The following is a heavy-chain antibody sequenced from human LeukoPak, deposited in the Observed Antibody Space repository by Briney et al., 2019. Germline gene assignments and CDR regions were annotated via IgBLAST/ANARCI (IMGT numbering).Heavy chain of an antibody. Sequence: SETLSLTCTVSGGSISSYYWSWIRQPPGKGLEWIGYIYYSGSTNYNPSLKSRVTISVDTSKNQFSLKLSSVTAADTAVYYCARVNLRPFSYGFNDAFDIWGQGTMVTVSS. D-gene: IGHD5-18*01. J-gene: IGHJ3*02. V-gene: IGHV4-59*01. CDR3: ARVNLRPFSYGFNDAFDI. CDR2: IYYSGST. CDR1: GGSISSYY.